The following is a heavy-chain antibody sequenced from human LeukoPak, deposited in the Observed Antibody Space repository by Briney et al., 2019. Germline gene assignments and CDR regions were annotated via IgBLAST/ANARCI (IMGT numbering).Heavy chain of an antibody. Sequence: SETLSLTCTVSGGSLSSGDYYWSWIRQPPGKGLEWIGYIYYSGSTYYNPSLKSRVTISVDTSKNQFSLKLSSVTAADTAVYYCARDHYDFWSGSNYYYYMDVWGKGTTVTVSS. CDR3: ARDHYDFWSGSNYYYYMDV. V-gene: IGHV4-30-4*08. D-gene: IGHD3-3*01. CDR1: GGSLSSGDYY. CDR2: IYYSGST. J-gene: IGHJ6*03.